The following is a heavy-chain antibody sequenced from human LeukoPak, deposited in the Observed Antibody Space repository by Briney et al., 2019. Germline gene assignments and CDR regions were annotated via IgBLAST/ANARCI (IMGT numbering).Heavy chain of an antibody. V-gene: IGHV3-23*01. CDR1: GFIFNDYA. D-gene: IGHD6-19*01. CDR2: ISASGGKT. J-gene: IGHJ4*02. Sequence: PGGSLRLSCAASGFIFNDYAMSWVRQVPGKGLECVSVISASGGKTYNADSVKGRFTISRDNSKNTLYLQMNSLRAEDTAVYYCARDLIPGGIAVAGYFDYWGQGTLVTVSS. CDR3: ARDLIPGGIAVAGYFDY.